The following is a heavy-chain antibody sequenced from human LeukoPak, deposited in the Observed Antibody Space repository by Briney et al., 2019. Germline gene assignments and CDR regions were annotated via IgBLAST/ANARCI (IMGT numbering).Heavy chain of an antibody. CDR1: GYTFTGFY. J-gene: IGHJ5*02. CDR3: ATSDLRFGFGDWFDP. CDR2: VNPNSGGT. V-gene: IGHV1-2*02. D-gene: IGHD3-10*01. Sequence: GASVKVSCKASGYTFTGFYIHWVRQALGEGPQWMGWVNPNSGGTNYAKKFQGRVTLTRDTSITTAYMELSSLRSDDTAVYYCATSDLRFGFGDWFDPWGQGTLVTVSS.